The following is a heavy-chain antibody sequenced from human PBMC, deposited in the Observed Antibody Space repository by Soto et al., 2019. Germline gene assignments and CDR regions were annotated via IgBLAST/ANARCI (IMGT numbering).Heavy chain of an antibody. CDR1: GYTFTSYG. V-gene: IGHV1-18*04. Sequence: QVQLVQSGAEVKKPGASVKVSCKASGYTFTSYGISWVRQAPGQGLERMGWISAYNGNTNYAQKLQGRVTMTTDTSTSTAYMGLRSLRSDDTAVYYCARDRYCSSTSCSPFLWFDPWGQGTLVTGSS. CDR3: ARDRYCSSTSCSPFLWFDP. D-gene: IGHD2-2*01. J-gene: IGHJ5*02. CDR2: ISAYNGNT.